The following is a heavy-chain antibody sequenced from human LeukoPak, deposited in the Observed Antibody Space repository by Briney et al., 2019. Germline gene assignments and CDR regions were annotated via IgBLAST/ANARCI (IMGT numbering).Heavy chain of an antibody. J-gene: IGHJ4*02. CDR2: INTNTGSP. D-gene: IGHD3-10*01. V-gene: IGHV7-4-1*02. CDR1: GYTFSTYP. CDR3: ARAGNYGSGDPGRY. Sequence: ASVKVSCKASGYTFSTYPINWVRQAPGQGLEWMEWINTNTGSPTYAQGLTGRFVFSLDTSDSTAYLQISSLKAEDTAVYYCARAGNYGSGDPGRYWGQGTLVTVSS.